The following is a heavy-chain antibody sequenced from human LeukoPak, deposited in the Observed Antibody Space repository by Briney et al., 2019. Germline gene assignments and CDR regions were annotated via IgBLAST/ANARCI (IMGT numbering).Heavy chain of an antibody. D-gene: IGHD1-1*01. CDR2: INSDGSST. J-gene: IGHJ6*02. V-gene: IGHV3-74*01. Sequence: QPGGSLRLSCAASGFTFSSYWMHWVRQAPGKGLVWASHINSDGSSTTYADSVKGRFTISRDNAKNTLYLQMNSLRAEDTAVYYCTRGRRRDPTGSSYYYGMDVWGQGTTVAVSS. CDR3: TRGRRRDPTGSSYYYGMDV. CDR1: GFTFSSYW.